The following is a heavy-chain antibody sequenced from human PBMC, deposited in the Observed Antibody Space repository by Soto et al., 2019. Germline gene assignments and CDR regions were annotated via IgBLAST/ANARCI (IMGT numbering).Heavy chain of an antibody. J-gene: IGHJ5*02. Sequence: ASVKVSCKASGGTFSSYAISWVRQAPGQGLEWMGWISANNGNTNYAQKLQGRVTMTTDTSTSTAYMELRSLRSDDTAVYYCARDLELLWFGELLSSRNWFDPWGQGTLVTVSS. CDR3: ARDLELLWFGELLSSRNWFDP. D-gene: IGHD3-10*01. CDR1: GGTFSSYA. CDR2: ISANNGNT. V-gene: IGHV1-18*01.